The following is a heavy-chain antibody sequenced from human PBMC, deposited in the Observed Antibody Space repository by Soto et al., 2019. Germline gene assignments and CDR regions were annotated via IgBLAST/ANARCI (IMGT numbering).Heavy chain of an antibody. CDR2: INPNSGGT. J-gene: IGHJ6*02. CDR3: ARDGGTAQYYYYYYGMDV. D-gene: IGHD2-21*02. V-gene: IGHV1-2*04. CDR1: GYTFTGYY. Sequence: GASVKVSCKASGYTFTGYYMHWVRQAPGQGLEWMGWINPNSGGTNYAQKFQGWVTMTRDTSISTAYMELSRLRSDDTAVYYCARDGGTAQYYYYYYGMDVWGQGTTVTAP.